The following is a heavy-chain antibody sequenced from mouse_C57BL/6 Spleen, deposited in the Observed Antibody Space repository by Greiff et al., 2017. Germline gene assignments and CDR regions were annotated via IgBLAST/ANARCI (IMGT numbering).Heavy chain of an antibody. D-gene: IGHD2-5*01. CDR1: GYAFSSSW. CDR2: IYPGDGDT. CDR3: AVYSNYGAWFAY. J-gene: IGHJ3*01. V-gene: IGHV1-82*01. Sequence: VKLQQSGPELVKPGASVKISCKASGYAFSSSWMNWVKQRPGKGLEWIGRIYPGDGDTNYNGKFKGKATLTADKSSSTAYMQLSSLTSEDSAVYFCAVYSNYGAWFAYWGQGTLVTVSA.